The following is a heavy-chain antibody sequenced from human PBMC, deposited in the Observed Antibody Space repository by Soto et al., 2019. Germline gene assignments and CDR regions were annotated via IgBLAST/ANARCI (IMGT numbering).Heavy chain of an antibody. CDR2: ISWNSGSI. J-gene: IGHJ6*02. CDR3: AKDIAEAGYISDFYYYGMDV. CDR1: GFTFDDYA. D-gene: IGHD6-13*01. Sequence: GGSLRLSCAASGFTFDDYAMHWVRQAPGKGLEWVSGISWNSGSIGYADSVKGRFTISRDNAKNSLYLQMNSLRAEDTALYYCAKDIAEAGYISDFYYYGMDVWGQGTTVTVYS. V-gene: IGHV3-9*01.